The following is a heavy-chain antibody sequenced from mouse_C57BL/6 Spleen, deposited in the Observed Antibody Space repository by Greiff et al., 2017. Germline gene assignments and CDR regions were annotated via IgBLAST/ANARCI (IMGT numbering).Heavy chain of an antibody. CDR3: ARNPFYDGYYDRFAY. J-gene: IGHJ3*01. D-gene: IGHD2-3*01. V-gene: IGHV1-9*01. CDR1: GYTFTGYW. Sequence: QVTLKVSGAELMKPGASVKLSCKATGYTFTGYWIEWVKQRPGHGLEWIGEILPGSGSTNYNEKFKGKATFTADTSSNTAYMQLSSLTTEDSAIYYCARNPFYDGYYDRFAYWGQGTLVTVSA. CDR2: ILPGSGST.